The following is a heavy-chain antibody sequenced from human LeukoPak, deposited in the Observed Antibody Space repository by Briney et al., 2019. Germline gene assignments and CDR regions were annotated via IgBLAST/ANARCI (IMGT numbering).Heavy chain of an antibody. CDR3: VRSIRIPGIAAAGDFDY. CDR2: IFYSGNT. V-gene: IGHV4-39*02. D-gene: IGHD6-13*01. CDR1: GGSISSSSYY. J-gene: IGHJ4*02. Sequence: SETLSLTCTVSGGSISSSSYYWGWIRQPPGKGLEWIASIFYSGNTFYNPSLRSRVTASVDTSKNHFSLKLSSVTAADAAVYYCVRSIRIPGIAAAGDFDYWGRGTLVTVSS.